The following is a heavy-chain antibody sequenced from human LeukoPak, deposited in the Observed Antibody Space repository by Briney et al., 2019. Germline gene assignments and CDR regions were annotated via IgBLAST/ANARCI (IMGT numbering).Heavy chain of an antibody. CDR2: TYYMSKWIT. J-gene: IGHJ5*02. Sequence: SQTLSLTCAVSGDSVSSDSAAWNWIRQSPSRGLEWLGRTYYMSKWITDYAVSVGSRIVINPDTSKNQFPLQLTSVTPEDTAVYYCARAAHGSHWFGPWGQGTLVSVSS. V-gene: IGHV6-1*01. CDR1: GDSVSSDSAA. D-gene: IGHD2-15*01. CDR3: ARAAHGSHWFGP.